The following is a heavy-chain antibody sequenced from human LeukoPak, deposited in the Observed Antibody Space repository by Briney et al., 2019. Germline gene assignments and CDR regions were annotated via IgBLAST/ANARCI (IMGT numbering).Heavy chain of an antibody. D-gene: IGHD3-22*01. Sequence: SEILSLTCAVYGGSFSDYYWTWIRQTPGKGLEWIGEMSPSGSSNYNPSLKSRVTISVDTSKNQFSLKLRSVTAADTAAYYCARGRQDVNMILVVMAGVSYYLDVWSKGTTVTVS. CDR1: GGSFSDYY. J-gene: IGHJ6*03. CDR3: ARGRQDVNMILVVMAGVSYYLDV. CDR2: MSPSGSS. V-gene: IGHV4-34*01.